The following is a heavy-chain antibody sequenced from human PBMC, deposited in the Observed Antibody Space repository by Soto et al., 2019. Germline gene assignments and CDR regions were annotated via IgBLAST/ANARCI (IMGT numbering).Heavy chain of an antibody. CDR1: GGSFSGYY. J-gene: IGHJ6*02. Sequence: ETLSLTCAVSGGSFSGYYWGWVRQPPGKGLEWVGEINYSGSTNYNPSLKRRVTISVDTSKNQVSLKVTSVTAADTAMYYCARRNYFYALDVWGQGTTVTVSS. V-gene: IGHV4-34*01. CDR3: ARRNYFYALDV. CDR2: INYSGST.